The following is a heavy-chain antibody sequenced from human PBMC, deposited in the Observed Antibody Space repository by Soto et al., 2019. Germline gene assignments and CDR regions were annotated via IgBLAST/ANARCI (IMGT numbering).Heavy chain of an antibody. V-gene: IGHV1-2*02. CDR1: GYTFTGYY. CDR3: ARGASSHVPFYDYYGMDV. CDR2: SNPNSGGK. D-gene: IGHD3-10*02. J-gene: IGHJ6*02. Sequence: APVPVSWRDSGYTFTGYYMHWVRRARGEGFAWMGWSNPNSGGKNYAQKFKGRVTMTKDTSISTAYMELSRLRADDTAVYYCARGASSHVPFYDYYGMDVWGQGTTVTVSS.